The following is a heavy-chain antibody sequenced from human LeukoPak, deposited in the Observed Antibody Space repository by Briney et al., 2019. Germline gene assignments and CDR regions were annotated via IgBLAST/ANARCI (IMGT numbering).Heavy chain of an antibody. V-gene: IGHV4-59*12. J-gene: IGHJ6*03. CDR2: IHYSGST. D-gene: IGHD3-22*01. Sequence: PSETLSLTCTVSGGSISTYYWNWIRQPPGKGLEWIGYIHYSGSTNYNPSLKSRVTMSVDTSKNQFSLKLSSVTAADTAVYYCAKDSTMIGGYMDVWGKGTTVTISS. CDR3: AKDSTMIGGYMDV. CDR1: GGSISTYY.